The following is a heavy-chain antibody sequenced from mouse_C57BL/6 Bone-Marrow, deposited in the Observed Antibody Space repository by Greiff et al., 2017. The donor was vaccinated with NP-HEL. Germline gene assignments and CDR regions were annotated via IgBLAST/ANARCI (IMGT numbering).Heavy chain of an antibody. CDR1: GYSFTDYN. D-gene: IGHD2-12*01. CDR3: AYYTSPFAY. Sequence: VHVKQSGPELVKPGASVKISCKASGYSFTDYNMNWVKQSNGKSLEWIGVINPNYGTTSYNQKFKGKATLTVVQSSSTAYMQLNSLTSEDSAVYYCAYYTSPFAYWGQGTLVTVSA. V-gene: IGHV1-39*01. J-gene: IGHJ3*01. CDR2: INPNYGTT.